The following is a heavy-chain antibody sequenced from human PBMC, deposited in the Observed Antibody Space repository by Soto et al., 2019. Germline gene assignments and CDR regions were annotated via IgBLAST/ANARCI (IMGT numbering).Heavy chain of an antibody. CDR1: GFTFSSYG. CDR2: ISYDGSNK. Sequence: QVQLVESGGGVVQPGRSLRLSCAASGFTFSSYGMHWVRQAPGKGLEWVAVISYDGSNKYYADSVKGRFTISRDNSKNTLYLQMNSLRAEDTAVYYCAKNLLAVPAALHHYYYYGMDVWGQGTTVTVSS. D-gene: IGHD2-2*01. J-gene: IGHJ6*02. V-gene: IGHV3-30*18. CDR3: AKNLLAVPAALHHYYYYGMDV.